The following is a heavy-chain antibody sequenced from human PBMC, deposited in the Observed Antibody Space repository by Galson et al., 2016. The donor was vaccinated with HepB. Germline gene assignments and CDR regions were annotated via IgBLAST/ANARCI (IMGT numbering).Heavy chain of an antibody. D-gene: IGHD2-15*01. V-gene: IGHV4-34*01. CDR2: INHIGDA. CDR1: GGSFSGYY. CDR3: ARGGGPRFCTDFSCYSTSAKIDY. Sequence: ETLSLTCSVHGGSFSGYYWTWIRQLPGKGLEWIGEINHIGDANYNPSLKSPVSISIDPSRNQFSLRLSSVTAADTAIYYCARGGGPRFCTDFSCYSTSAKIDYWGQGIRVTVSS. J-gene: IGHJ4*02.